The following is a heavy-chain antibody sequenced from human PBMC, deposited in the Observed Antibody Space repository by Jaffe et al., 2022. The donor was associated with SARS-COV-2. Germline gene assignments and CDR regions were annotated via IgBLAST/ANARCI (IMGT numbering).Heavy chain of an antibody. J-gene: IGHJ6*02. Sequence: EVQLVESGGGLVKPGGSLRLSCAASGFTFSSYSMNWVRQAPGKGLEWVSSISSSSSYIYYADSVKGRFTISRDNAKNSLYLQMNSLRAEDTAVYYCASSLGGPEDYYGMDVWGQGTTVTVSS. CDR1: GFTFSSYS. D-gene: IGHD7-27*01. CDR2: ISSSSSYI. V-gene: IGHV3-21*01. CDR3: ASSLGGPEDYYGMDV.